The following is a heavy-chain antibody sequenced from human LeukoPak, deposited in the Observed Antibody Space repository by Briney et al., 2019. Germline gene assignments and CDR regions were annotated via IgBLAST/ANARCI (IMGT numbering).Heavy chain of an antibody. D-gene: IGHD3-22*01. CDR3: ARDWLSLTMIGEWVI. Sequence: ASVKVSCKASGYTFSNYAITWVRQAPGQGLQWMGWISGDNDNTNYAQRLQGRVTLTTDTSTSTAYMELRSLRSDDMAVYYCARDWLSLTMIGEWVIWGQGTMVTVSS. CDR1: GYTFSNYA. J-gene: IGHJ3*02. V-gene: IGHV1-18*03. CDR2: ISGDNDNT.